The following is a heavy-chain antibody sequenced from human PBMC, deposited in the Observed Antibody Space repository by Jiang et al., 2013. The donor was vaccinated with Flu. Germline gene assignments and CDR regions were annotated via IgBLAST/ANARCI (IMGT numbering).Heavy chain of an antibody. CDR1: GDSIATTGYY. V-gene: IGHV4-39*01. Sequence: GLVKPSETLSLTCTVSGDSIATTGYYWGWIRQSPVKGLEWIGSLFYSGSTYYNPSLKSRVTISADASKTQFSLRLSSVSAADTAVYYCGSSNFGIEYFQYWGQGTLVTVSS. CDR3: GSSNFGIEYFQY. D-gene: IGHD4/OR15-4a*01. CDR2: LFYSGST. J-gene: IGHJ1*01.